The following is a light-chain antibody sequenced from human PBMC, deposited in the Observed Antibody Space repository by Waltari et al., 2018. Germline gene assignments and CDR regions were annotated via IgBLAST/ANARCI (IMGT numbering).Light chain of an antibody. Sequence: QLVLTQSPSASASLGASVTLTCTLSSGPSTYTIAWHQQQPEKGPRHLMRVTSDGTHSKGDGIPDRFSGSTSGGERHLTISSLQSEDEADYYCQTWGTGTVVFGGGTKLTVL. CDR3: QTWGTGTVV. J-gene: IGLJ2*01. CDR1: SGPSTYT. V-gene: IGLV4-69*01. CDR2: VTSDGTH.